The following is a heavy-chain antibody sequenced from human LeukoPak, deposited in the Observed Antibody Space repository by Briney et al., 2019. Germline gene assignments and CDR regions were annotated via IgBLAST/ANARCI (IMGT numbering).Heavy chain of an antibody. CDR1: GFTVSSNY. Sequence: GGSLRLSCAASGFTVSSNYMSWVRQAPGKGLEWVSVIYSGGSTYYADSVKGRFTISRDNSKNTLYLQTNSLRAEDTAVYYCVRIPNSANFPNWFDPWGQGTLVTVSS. CDR2: IYSGGST. J-gene: IGHJ5*02. CDR3: VRIPNSANFPNWFDP. V-gene: IGHV3-66*01. D-gene: IGHD4/OR15-4a*01.